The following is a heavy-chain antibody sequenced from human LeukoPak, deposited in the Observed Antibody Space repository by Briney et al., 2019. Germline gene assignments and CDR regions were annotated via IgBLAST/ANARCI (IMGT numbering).Heavy chain of an antibody. CDR1: GGSISSYY. J-gene: IGHJ5*02. D-gene: IGHD1-26*01. V-gene: IGHV4-4*07. Sequence: SETLSLTCTVSGGSISSYYWSWIRQPAGKGLEWIGRIYTSGSTNYNPSLKSRVTMSVGTSKNQFSLKLSSVTAADTAVYYCARDGWGSLPNWFDPWGQGTLVTVSS. CDR2: IYTSGST. CDR3: ARDGWGSLPNWFDP.